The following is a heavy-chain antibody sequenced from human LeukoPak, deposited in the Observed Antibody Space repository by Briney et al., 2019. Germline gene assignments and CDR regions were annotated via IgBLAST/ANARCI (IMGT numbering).Heavy chain of an antibody. Sequence: SQTLSLTCAISGDSVSSNSAAWNWIRQSPSRGLEWLGRTYYRSKWYNDYAVSVRSRITINPDTSKNQFSLQLNSVTPEDTAVYYCARVPSIAASAGGAFDIWGQGTMVTVSS. J-gene: IGHJ3*02. CDR3: ARVPSIAASAGGAFDI. V-gene: IGHV6-1*01. CDR2: TYYRSKWYN. CDR1: GDSVSSNSAA. D-gene: IGHD6-6*01.